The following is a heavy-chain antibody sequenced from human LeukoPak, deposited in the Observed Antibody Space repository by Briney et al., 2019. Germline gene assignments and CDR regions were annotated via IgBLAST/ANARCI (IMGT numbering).Heavy chain of an antibody. Sequence: GGSLRLSCAASGFTFSNYWMTWVRQAPGKGLEWVANIKEDGTEKKYVDSVKGRFTVSRDNAENSLYLQMNSLGAEDTAVYYCARGYDCSSTSCYTPLDWYFDLWGRGTLVTVSS. CDR1: GFTFSNYW. D-gene: IGHD2-2*02. CDR3: ARGYDCSSTSCYTPLDWYFDL. CDR2: IKEDGTEK. J-gene: IGHJ2*01. V-gene: IGHV3-7*03.